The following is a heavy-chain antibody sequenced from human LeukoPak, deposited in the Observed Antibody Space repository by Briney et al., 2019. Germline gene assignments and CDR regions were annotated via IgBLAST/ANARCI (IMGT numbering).Heavy chain of an antibody. CDR1: GFTFSSYA. CDR2: ISTDGSST. V-gene: IGHV3-74*01. J-gene: IGHJ4*02. CDR3: AGSIDY. Sequence: GVSLRLSCVASGFTFSSYAMSWVRQAPGKGLVWVSRISTDGSSTSYADPVKGRFTISRDNAKNTLYLQMNSLRAEDTAVYYCAGSIDYWGQGTLVIVSS.